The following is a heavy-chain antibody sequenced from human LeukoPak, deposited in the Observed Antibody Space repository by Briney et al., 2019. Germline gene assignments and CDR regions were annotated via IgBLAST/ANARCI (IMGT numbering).Heavy chain of an antibody. CDR3: ASRYGSGYY. CDR2: INHSGST. J-gene: IGHJ4*02. CDR1: GGSFSGYY. D-gene: IGHD3-10*01. V-gene: IGHV4-34*01. Sequence: KPSETLSLTCAVYGGSFSGYYWSWIRQPPGKGLEWIGEINHSGSTNYNPSLKSRVTISVDTSKNQLSLKLSSVTAADTAVYYCASRYGSGYYWGQGTLVTVSS.